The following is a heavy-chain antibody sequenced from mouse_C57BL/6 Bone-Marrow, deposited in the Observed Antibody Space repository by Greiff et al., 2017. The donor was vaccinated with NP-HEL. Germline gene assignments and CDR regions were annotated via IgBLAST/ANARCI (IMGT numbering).Heavy chain of an antibody. CDR1: GYSFTGYF. CDR3: AGCYYYGSSWAWFAY. D-gene: IGHD1-1*01. J-gene: IGHJ3*01. V-gene: IGHV1-20*01. Sequence: DVQLQESGPELVKPGDSVKISCKASGYSFTGYFMNWVMQSHGKSLEWIGRINPYNGDTFYNQKFKGKATLTVDKSSSTAHLELRSLTSEDSAVYYCAGCYYYGSSWAWFAYWGQGTLVTVSA. CDR2: INPYNGDT.